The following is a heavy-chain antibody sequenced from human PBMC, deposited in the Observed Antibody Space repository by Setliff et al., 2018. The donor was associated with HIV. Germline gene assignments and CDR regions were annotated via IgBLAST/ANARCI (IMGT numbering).Heavy chain of an antibody. Sequence: SETLSLTCTVSGGSISSGSYYWGWVRQPPGKGLEWIGSVYYSGTTYNSPSLKSRVTMSVDTSKNQFSLKLSSVTAADTAVYYCARGTAPRRGTNYGGNYPLDYWGQGTLVTVSS. D-gene: IGHD4-4*01. J-gene: IGHJ4*02. V-gene: IGHV4-39*07. CDR1: GGSISSGSYY. CDR3: ARGTAPRRGTNYGGNYPLDY. CDR2: VYYSGTT.